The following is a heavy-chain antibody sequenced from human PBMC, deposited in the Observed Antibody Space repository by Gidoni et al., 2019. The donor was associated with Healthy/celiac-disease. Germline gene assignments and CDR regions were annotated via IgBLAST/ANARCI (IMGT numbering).Heavy chain of an antibody. CDR2: IYYSGST. CDR3: ARGSHYGGNIDY. CDR1: GGSVSSGSYY. V-gene: IGHV4-61*01. D-gene: IGHD4-17*01. Sequence: QVQLQESGPGLVKPSETLSLTCTVSGGSVSSGSYYWSWIRQPPGKGLEWIGYIYYSGSTNYNPSLKSRVTISVDTSKNQFSLKLSSVTAADTAVYYCARGSHYGGNIDYWGQGTLVTVSS. J-gene: IGHJ4*02.